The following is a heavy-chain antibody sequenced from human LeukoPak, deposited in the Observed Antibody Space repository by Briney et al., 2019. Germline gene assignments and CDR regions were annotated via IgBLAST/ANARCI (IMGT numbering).Heavy chain of an antibody. J-gene: IGHJ4*02. D-gene: IGHD5-18*01. V-gene: IGHV3-30*03. CDR1: GFTFSSYG. CDR2: ISYDGSNK. CDR3: ARDLSGYSYGYMVY. Sequence: GGSLRLSCAASGFTFSSYGMHWVRQAPGKGLEWVAVISYDGSNKYYADSVKGRFTISRDNSKNTLYLQMNSLRAEDTAVYYCARDLSGYSYGYMVYWGQGTLVTVSS.